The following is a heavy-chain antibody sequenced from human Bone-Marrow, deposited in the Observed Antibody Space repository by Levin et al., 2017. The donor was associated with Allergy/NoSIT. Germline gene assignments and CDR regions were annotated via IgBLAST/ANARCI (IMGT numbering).Heavy chain of an antibody. CDR2: IYHNGKP. CDR3: AREGGLGFDF. CDR1: GASIRSAGYS. Sequence: SETLSLTCTVSGASIRSAGYSWSWIRQPPGKGLEWIGCIYHNGKPSYNPSLKSRVTISLDRFKNQISLKLISVSAADTAVDYCAREGGLGFDFWGPGFLVTVSS. V-gene: IGHV4-30-2*01. J-gene: IGHJ4*02. D-gene: IGHD7-27*01.